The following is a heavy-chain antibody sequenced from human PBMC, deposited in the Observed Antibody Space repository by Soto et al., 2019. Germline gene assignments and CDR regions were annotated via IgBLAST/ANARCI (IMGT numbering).Heavy chain of an antibody. CDR2: INPNSGGT. V-gene: IGHV1-2*04. CDR1: GYTFTGYY. D-gene: IGHD3-22*01. J-gene: IGHJ4*02. CDR3: ARENYYDSSGPKEFDY. Sequence: ASVKVSCKASGYTFTGYYMHRVRQAPGQGLEWMGWINPNSGGTNYAQKFQGWVTMTRDTSISTAYMELSRLRSDDTAVYYCARENYYDSSGPKEFDYWGQGTLVTVSS.